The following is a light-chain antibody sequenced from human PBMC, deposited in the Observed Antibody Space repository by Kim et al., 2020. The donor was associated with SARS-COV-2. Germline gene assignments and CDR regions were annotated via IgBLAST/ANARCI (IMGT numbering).Light chain of an antibody. CDR2: VAS. V-gene: IGKV3-20*01. Sequence: SPGERAPVALRAMQSVSSSNVAWYQQKPGQAPRLLIYVASSRATGIPDRFSGSGSGTDFTLTISRLEPEDFAVYYCQQYGSSPMYTFGQGTKLEI. J-gene: IGKJ2*01. CDR1: QSVSSSN. CDR3: QQYGSSPMYT.